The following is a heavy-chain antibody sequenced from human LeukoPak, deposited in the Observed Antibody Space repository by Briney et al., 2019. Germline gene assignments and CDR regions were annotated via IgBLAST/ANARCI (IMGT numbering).Heavy chain of an antibody. D-gene: IGHD2-15*01. V-gene: IGHV3-64D*06. Sequence: GGSLRLSCSASGFTFSNYAMHWVRQAPGEGLEYVSIINSNGGSTYYTDSAKGRFTISRDNAKNTLYLQMSSLRAEDTAVYYCVKGVVVAASVWEYFQHWGQGTLVTVSS. J-gene: IGHJ1*01. CDR2: INSNGGST. CDR1: GFTFSNYA. CDR3: VKGVVVAASVWEYFQH.